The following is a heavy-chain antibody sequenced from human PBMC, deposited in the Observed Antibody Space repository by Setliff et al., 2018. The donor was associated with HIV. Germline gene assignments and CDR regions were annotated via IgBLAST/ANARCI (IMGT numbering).Heavy chain of an antibody. Sequence: SETLSLTCTVSGGSVSSRGYYWGWIRQPPGKGPEWIANILYGGNTYYNPSLKSRVTISVYTSKNHFSLKLNSVTAVDTAVYFCASPTTGVGGGAAFDIWGQGTMVTVS. CDR1: GGSVSSRGYY. J-gene: IGHJ3*02. CDR2: ILYGGNT. CDR3: ASPTTGVGGGAAFDI. V-gene: IGHV4-39*02. D-gene: IGHD2-8*01.